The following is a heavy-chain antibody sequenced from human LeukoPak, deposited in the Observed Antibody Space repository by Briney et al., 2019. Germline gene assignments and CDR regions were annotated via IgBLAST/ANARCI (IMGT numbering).Heavy chain of an antibody. CDR3: AKGVDTWFDP. CDR1: GFTFAGYT. CDR2: ITYDGSTK. V-gene: IGHV3-30*04. Sequence: GGSLRLSCAASGFTFAGYTMHWVRQAPGKGLEWATLITYDGSTKYYADSVKGRFTISRDNSKNTLSLQMNSLRTEDTAVYFCAKGVDTWFDPWGQGTLVTVSS. J-gene: IGHJ5*02.